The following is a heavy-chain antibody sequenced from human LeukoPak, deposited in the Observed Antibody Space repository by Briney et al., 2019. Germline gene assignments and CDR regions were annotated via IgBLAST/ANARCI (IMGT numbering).Heavy chain of an antibody. V-gene: IGHV3-21*01. CDR1: GFTFSTYS. J-gene: IGHJ4*02. CDR3: ARDNGGSGYSGLDY. CDR2: ISRGSSYI. Sequence: GGSLRLSXAASGFTFSTYSMNWVRQAPGKGLEWVSSISRGSSYISYADSVKSRFTISRDNAKNSLHLHMNRLRAEDTAVYYCARDNGGSGYSGLDYWGQGTLVTVSS. D-gene: IGHD3-22*01.